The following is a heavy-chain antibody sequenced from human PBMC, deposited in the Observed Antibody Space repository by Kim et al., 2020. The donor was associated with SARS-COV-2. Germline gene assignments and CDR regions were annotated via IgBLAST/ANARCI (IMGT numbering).Heavy chain of an antibody. V-gene: IGHV3-66*01. D-gene: IGHD3-3*01. CDR3: AREGNDFWSGYPFDY. J-gene: IGHJ4*02. CDR1: GFTVSSNY. Sequence: GGSLRLSCAASGFTVSSNYMSWVRQAPGKGLEWVSVIYSGGRTYYADSVKGRFTISRDNSKNTLYLQMNSLRAEDKAVYYCAREGNDFWSGYPFDYWGQGTLVTVSS. CDR2: IYSGGRT.